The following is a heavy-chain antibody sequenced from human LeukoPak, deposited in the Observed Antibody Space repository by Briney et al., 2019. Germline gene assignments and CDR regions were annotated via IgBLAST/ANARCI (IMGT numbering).Heavy chain of an antibody. Sequence: GASVKASCKASGGTFSSYAISWVRQAPGQGLEWRGRIIPIFGIANYAQKFQGRVTITADKSTSTAYMELSSLRSEDTAVYYCARGRFRTDSSDAFDIWGQGTMVTVSS. CDR2: IIPIFGIA. V-gene: IGHV1-69*04. D-gene: IGHD3-22*01. CDR3: ARGRFRTDSSDAFDI. J-gene: IGHJ3*02. CDR1: GGTFSSYA.